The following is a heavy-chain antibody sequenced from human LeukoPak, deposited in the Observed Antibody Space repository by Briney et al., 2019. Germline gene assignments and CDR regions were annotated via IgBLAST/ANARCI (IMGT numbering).Heavy chain of an antibody. CDR1: GYTFTSNY. J-gene: IGHJ4*02. V-gene: IGHV1-46*01. D-gene: IGHD3-3*01. CDR2: ISPSGGST. Sequence: ASVKVSCKAFGYTFTSNYMHWVRQAPGQGPEWMGVISPSGGSTTYAQKFQGRVTLTRDMSTSTDYLELSSLRSEDTAVYYCARGQYDFWSGYSPFDYWGQGTLVTVSS. CDR3: ARGQYDFWSGYSPFDY.